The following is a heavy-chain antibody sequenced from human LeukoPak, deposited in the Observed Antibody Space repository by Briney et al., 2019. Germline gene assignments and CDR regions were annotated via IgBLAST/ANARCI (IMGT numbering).Heavy chain of an antibody. J-gene: IGHJ4*02. V-gene: IGHV3-11*01. CDR3: AKAGIAVPATPEY. CDR1: GFTFSDYY. D-gene: IGHD6-19*01. CDR2: MGSTGRTI. Sequence: PGRSLRLSCAASGFTFSDYYMSWIRQAPGKGLEWVSYMGSTGRTIYYADSVKGRLSISRDNAKNSLYLQMNSLRAEDTAVYYCAKAGIAVPATPEYCGQGTQVTVSS.